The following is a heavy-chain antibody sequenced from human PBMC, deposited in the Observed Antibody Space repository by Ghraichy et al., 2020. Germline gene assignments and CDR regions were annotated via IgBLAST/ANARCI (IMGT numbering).Heavy chain of an antibody. D-gene: IGHD3-16*01. Sequence: GESLNISCAASGFTFSSYWMHWVRQAPGKGLVWVSRINSDGSSTSYADSVKGRFTISRDNAKNTLYLQMNSLRAEDTAVYYCARAVWYYGMDVWGQGTTVTVSS. CDR3: ARAVWYYGMDV. V-gene: IGHV3-74*01. J-gene: IGHJ6*02. CDR1: GFTFSSYW. CDR2: INSDGSST.